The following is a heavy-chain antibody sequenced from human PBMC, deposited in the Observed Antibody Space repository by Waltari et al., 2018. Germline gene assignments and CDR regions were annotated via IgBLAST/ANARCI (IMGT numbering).Heavy chain of an antibody. CDR1: GYTFTSYD. J-gene: IGHJ2*01. Sequence: QVQLVQSGAEVKKPGASVKVSCKASGYTFTSYDINWVRQATGQGLEWMGWMNPNSGNTGYAQKFQGRVTITRNTSISTAYMELSSVTAADTAVYYCARDSDVGTPYWYFDLWGRGTLVTVSS. CDR3: ARDSDVGTPYWYFDL. D-gene: IGHD2-21*01. CDR2: MNPNSGNT. V-gene: IGHV1-8*03.